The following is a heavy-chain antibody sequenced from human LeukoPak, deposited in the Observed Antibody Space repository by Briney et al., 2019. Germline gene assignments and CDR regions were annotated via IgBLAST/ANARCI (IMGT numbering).Heavy chain of an antibody. CDR3: ARGIAAPGWYYYYYMDV. CDR1: GGSISSSSYY. D-gene: IGHD6-13*01. V-gene: IGHV4-61*01. Sequence: PSETLSLTCTVSGGSISSSSYYWSWIRQPPGKGLEWIGYIYYSGSTNYNPSLKSRVTISVDTSKNQFSLKLSSVTAADTAVYYCARGIAAPGWYYYYYMDVWGKGTTVTVSS. CDR2: IYYSGST. J-gene: IGHJ6*03.